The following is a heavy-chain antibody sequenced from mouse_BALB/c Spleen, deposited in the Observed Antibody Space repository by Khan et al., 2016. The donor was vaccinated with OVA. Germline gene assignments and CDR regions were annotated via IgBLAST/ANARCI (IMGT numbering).Heavy chain of an antibody. V-gene: IGHV3-8*02. Sequence: EVQLQESGPSLVKPSQTLSLTCSVTGDSITSGYWSWIRKFPGNKLEYMGYMIYTGYTDYNPSLKSGIAITRHTSKTQYFLRLNSVTAEDAATYYCARSTYRYAFAYWGQGTLVTVSA. D-gene: IGHD2-14*01. CDR1: GDSITSGY. CDR3: ARSTYRYAFAY. CDR2: MIYTGYT. J-gene: IGHJ3*01.